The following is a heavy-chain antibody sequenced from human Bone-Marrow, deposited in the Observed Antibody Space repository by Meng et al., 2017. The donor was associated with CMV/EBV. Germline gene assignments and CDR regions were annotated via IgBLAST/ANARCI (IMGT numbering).Heavy chain of an antibody. D-gene: IGHD3-3*01. J-gene: IGHJ4*02. CDR2: INPKTGGT. Sequence: ASVKVSCKASGYTFTGYYMHWVRQAPGQGLEWMGWINPKTGGTNFAQKFQGRVTMTTDASISTAYMELSRLRSDDTAVYYCARDFRTIFGVVSDYWGQGTLVTVSS. CDR1: GYTFTGYY. V-gene: IGHV1-2*02. CDR3: ARDFRTIFGVVSDY.